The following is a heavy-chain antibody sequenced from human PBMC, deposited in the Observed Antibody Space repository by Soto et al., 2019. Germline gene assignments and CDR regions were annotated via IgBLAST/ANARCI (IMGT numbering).Heavy chain of an antibody. Sequence: GSLRLSCAASGFTFSSYVIHWVRQAPGKGLEWVAVISYDGSNKYYADSVKGRFTISRDNSKNTLYLQMNSLRAEDTAVYYCAKERDIVATICWFDPWGQGTLVTVSS. CDR1: GFTFSSYV. CDR3: AKERDIVATICWFDP. CDR2: ISYDGSNK. V-gene: IGHV3-30*18. J-gene: IGHJ5*02. D-gene: IGHD5-12*01.